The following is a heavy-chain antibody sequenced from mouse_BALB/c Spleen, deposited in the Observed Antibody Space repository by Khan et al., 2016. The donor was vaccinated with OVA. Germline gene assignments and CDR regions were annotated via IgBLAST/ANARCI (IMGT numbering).Heavy chain of an antibody. D-gene: IGHD2-10*01. CDR2: INTYTGEP. V-gene: IGHV9-3-1*01. CDR1: GYSFTNYG. J-gene: IGHJ4*01. Sequence: QIQLVQSGPELKKPGETVKISCKASGYSFTNYGINWVKQSPGKALKWMGWINTYTGEPTYADDFKGRFAFSLETSANTAYMQINILKNEDTATDFCAKPPYFSDTFDYWGQGTSVTVSS. CDR3: AKPPYFSDTFDY.